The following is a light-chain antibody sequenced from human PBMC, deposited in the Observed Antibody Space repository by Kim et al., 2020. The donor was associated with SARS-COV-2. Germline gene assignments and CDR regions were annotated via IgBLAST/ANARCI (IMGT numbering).Light chain of an antibody. CDR2: EVS. Sequence: GSPRPSVTISCTGTSSDVGGYNYVSWYQQHPGKAPKLMIYEVSKRPSGVPDRFSGSKSGNTASLTVSGLQAEDEADYYCSSYAGKVFGTGTKVTVL. CDR3: SSYAGKV. CDR1: SSDVGGYNY. V-gene: IGLV2-8*01. J-gene: IGLJ1*01.